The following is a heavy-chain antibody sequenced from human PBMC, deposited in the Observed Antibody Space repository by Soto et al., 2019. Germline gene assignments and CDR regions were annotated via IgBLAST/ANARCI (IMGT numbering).Heavy chain of an antibody. D-gene: IGHD2-2*01. CDR3: ATHRDIVVVPAAILFDY. CDR2: IGSSGSTI. CDR1: GFTFSRFE. V-gene: IGHV3-48*03. J-gene: IGHJ4*02. Sequence: EVQLVESGGGLVQPGGSLRLSCAASGFTFSRFEMNWVRQAPGKGLEWVSKIGSSGSTIWYADSVKGRFTISRDNAGNSLYLQMNSLRAEDTAVYYCATHRDIVVVPAAILFDYWGQGTLVTVSS.